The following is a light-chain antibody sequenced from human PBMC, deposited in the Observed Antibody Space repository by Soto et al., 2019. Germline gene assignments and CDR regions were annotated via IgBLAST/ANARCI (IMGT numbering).Light chain of an antibody. Sequence: QSVLTQPASVSGSPGQSITISCTGTSSDVGGYDHVSWYQLHPGKAPKLMVFEVSNRPSGVSYRFSGSKSGNTASLTISGLQAEDEADYFCSSYSISTAYLFGTGTKVT. CDR2: EVS. V-gene: IGLV2-14*01. J-gene: IGLJ1*01. CDR1: SSDVGGYDH. CDR3: SSYSISTAYL.